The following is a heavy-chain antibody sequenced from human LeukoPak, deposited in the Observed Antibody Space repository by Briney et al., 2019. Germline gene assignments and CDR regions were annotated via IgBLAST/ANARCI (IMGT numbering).Heavy chain of an antibody. CDR3: ARGLGIATIDY. J-gene: IGHJ4*02. D-gene: IGHD6-13*01. CDR1: GFNFSSFV. CDR2: IWYDGSNK. V-gene: IGHV3-33*01. Sequence: GGSLRLSCAASGFNFSSFVMHWVRQAPGKGLEWVAVIWYDGSNKYYADSVKGRFTISRDNSKNTLYLQMNNLRADDAAVYHCARGLGIATIDYWGQGTLVAVSS.